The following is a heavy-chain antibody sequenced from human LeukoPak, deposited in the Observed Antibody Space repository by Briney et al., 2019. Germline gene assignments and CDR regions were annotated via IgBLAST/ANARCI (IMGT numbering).Heavy chain of an antibody. CDR1: GGSISSYY. V-gene: IGHV4-59*01. Sequence: SATLSLTCTVSGGSISSYYWSWIRQPPGKGLEWIGYIYYSGSTNYNPSLKSRVTISVDTSKNQFSLKLSSVTAADTAVYYCAREGSWTDYWGQGTLVTVSS. CDR3: AREGSWTDY. J-gene: IGHJ4*02. D-gene: IGHD6-13*01. CDR2: IYYSGST.